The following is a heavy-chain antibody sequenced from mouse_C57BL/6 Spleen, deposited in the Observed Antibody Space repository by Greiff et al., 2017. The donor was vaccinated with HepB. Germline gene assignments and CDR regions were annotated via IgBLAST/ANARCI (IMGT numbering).Heavy chain of an antibody. D-gene: IGHD1-1*01. CDR3: AKSLLYYGSSSGDAMDY. V-gene: IGHV2-5*01. J-gene: IGHJ4*01. CDR2: IWRGGST. Sequence: QVQLKESGPGLVQPSQSLSITCTVSGFSLTSYGVHWVRQSPGKGLEWLGVIWRGGSTDYNAAFMSRLSITKDNSKSQVFFKMNSLQADDTAIYYCAKSLLYYGSSSGDAMDYWGQGTSVTVSS. CDR1: GFSLTSYG.